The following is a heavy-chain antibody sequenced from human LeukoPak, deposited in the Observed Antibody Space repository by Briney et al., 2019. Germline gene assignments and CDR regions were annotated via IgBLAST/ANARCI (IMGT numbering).Heavy chain of an antibody. CDR3: ARDAYGDYYFDY. Sequence: TGESLRLSCAASGFTFSRHGMHWVRQAPGKGLEWVAVIWYDGSNKYYADSVKGRFTISRDSSKNTLYLQMNSLRAEDTAVYYCARDAYGDYYFDYWGQGTLVTVSS. V-gene: IGHV3-33*01. J-gene: IGHJ4*02. D-gene: IGHD4-17*01. CDR1: GFTFSRHG. CDR2: IWYDGSNK.